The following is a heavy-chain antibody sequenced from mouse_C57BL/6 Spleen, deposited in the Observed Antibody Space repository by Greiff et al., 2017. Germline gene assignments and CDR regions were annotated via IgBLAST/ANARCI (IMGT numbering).Heavy chain of an antibody. J-gene: IGHJ2*01. D-gene: IGHD1-1*01. Sequence: QVQLQQSGAELARPGASVKLSCKASGYNFTSYGISWVKQRTGQGLEWIGENYTRSGNTYYNEKFKGKAPLPADKSSSTAYMELRSLTSEDSAVYFCAREGDYYGSSHEVNFDYWVQGTTLTVSS. V-gene: IGHV1-81*01. CDR3: AREGDYYGSSHEVNFDY. CDR1: GYNFTSYG. CDR2: NYTRSGNT.